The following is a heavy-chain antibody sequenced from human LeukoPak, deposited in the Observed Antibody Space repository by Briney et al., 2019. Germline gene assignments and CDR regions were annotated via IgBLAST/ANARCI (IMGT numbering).Heavy chain of an antibody. CDR2: ISSSGSTI. J-gene: IGHJ4*02. D-gene: IGHD5-24*01. Sequence: GGSLRLSCAASGFTFSSYEMNWVRQAPGKGLEWVSYISSSGSTIYYADSVKGRFTISRDNSKNTMFLQMNSLRAEDTAIYYCARDKRYQFDYWGQGTLVTVSS. V-gene: IGHV3-48*03. CDR3: ARDKRYQFDY. CDR1: GFTFSSYE.